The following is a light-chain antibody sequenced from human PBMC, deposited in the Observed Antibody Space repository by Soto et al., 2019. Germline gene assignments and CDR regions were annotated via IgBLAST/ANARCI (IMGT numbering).Light chain of an antibody. Sequence: DIQMTQSPSTLSAFVGDRVTITCRASQSIRSWLAWYQQKPGKAPKLLIYAASSLESGVPSRFSGSGSGTEFTLTISSLQPDDFATYYCQQYNDYWTFGQGTKVDIK. CDR2: AAS. V-gene: IGKV1-5*01. CDR3: QQYNDYWT. J-gene: IGKJ1*01. CDR1: QSIRSW.